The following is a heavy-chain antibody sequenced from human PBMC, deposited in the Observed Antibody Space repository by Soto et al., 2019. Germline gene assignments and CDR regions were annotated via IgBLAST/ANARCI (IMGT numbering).Heavy chain of an antibody. V-gene: IGHV3-23*01. Sequence: GGSLRLSCVASGFTFENYAMSWVRQAPGKGLEWVSAISGSGGTTYYSDSVKGRFTISRDNAKNSLYLQMNSLKTEDTALYYCAKDTAPGFYDANGHLDYWGQGTPVPSPQ. CDR2: ISGSGGTT. CDR3: AKDTAPGFYDANGHLDY. D-gene: IGHD2-8*01. CDR1: GFTFENYA. J-gene: IGHJ4*02.